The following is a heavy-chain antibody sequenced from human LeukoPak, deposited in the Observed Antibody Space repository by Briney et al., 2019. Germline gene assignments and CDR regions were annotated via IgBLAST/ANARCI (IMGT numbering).Heavy chain of an antibody. V-gene: IGHV5-51*01. CDR1: GYSFTRYW. CDR2: IYPRNSDT. D-gene: IGHD2-2*01. CDR3: ARLDCSTSCYPRYAFDI. J-gene: IGHJ3*02. Sequence: GESLKISCKGSGYSFTRYWLGWVRQMPGKGLEWIELIYPRNSDTRYSPSFQGQVTISADKSISTAYLQWSRLKASDTAMYYCARLDCSTSCYPRYAFDIWGQGTMVSVSS.